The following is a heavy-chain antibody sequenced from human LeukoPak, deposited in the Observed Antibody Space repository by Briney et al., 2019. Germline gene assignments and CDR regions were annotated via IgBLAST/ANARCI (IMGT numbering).Heavy chain of an antibody. D-gene: IGHD3-22*01. Sequence: RSSETLSLTCTVSGGSISSYYWSWIRQHPGKGLEWIGNIYYSGSTNYNPSLKSRVTISVDTSKNQFSLKLSSVTAADTAVYYCTRGSIAYYYMDVWGKGTTVTISS. CDR1: GGSISSYY. V-gene: IGHV4-59*01. J-gene: IGHJ6*03. CDR3: TRGSIAYYYMDV. CDR2: IYYSGST.